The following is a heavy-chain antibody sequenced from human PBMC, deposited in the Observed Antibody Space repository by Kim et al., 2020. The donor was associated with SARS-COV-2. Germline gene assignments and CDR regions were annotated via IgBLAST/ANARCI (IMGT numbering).Heavy chain of an antibody. CDR2: INHSGST. CDR3: ARAPQQKLAPGGYYFDY. Sequence: SETLSLTCAVYGGSFSGYYWSWIRQPPGKGLEWIGEINHSGSTNYNPSLKSRVTISVDTSKNQFSLKLSSVTAADTAVYYCARAPQQKLAPGGYYFDYWGQGTLVTVSS. CDR1: GGSFSGYY. V-gene: IGHV4-34*01. J-gene: IGHJ4*02. D-gene: IGHD6-13*01.